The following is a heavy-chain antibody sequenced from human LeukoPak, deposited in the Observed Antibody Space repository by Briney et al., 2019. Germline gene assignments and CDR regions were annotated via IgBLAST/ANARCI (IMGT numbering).Heavy chain of an antibody. CDR2: FDPEDGET. D-gene: IGHD1-26*01. Sequence: GASAKVSCKVSGYNLTELSMHWVRQAPGKGLEWMGSFDPEDGETIYAQNFQGRVTMTEDTSTDTAYMELSSLTSEDTAVYYCATVLGGTYFFDYWGQGTLVTVSS. V-gene: IGHV1-24*01. J-gene: IGHJ4*02. CDR1: GYNLTELS. CDR3: ATVLGGTYFFDY.